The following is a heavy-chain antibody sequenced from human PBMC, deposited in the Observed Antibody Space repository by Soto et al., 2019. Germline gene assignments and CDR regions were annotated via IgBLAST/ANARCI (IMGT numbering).Heavy chain of an antibody. CDR1: GFTVSSNY. J-gene: IGHJ6*02. CDR2: IYSGGST. Sequence: PAGSLRLSCAASGFTVSSNYMSWVRKAPGKGLEWVSVIYSGGSTYYADSVKGRFTISRDNSKNTLYLQMNSLRAEDTAVYYCARGYSYGYGKSYGMDVWGQGTTVTVSS. CDR3: ARGYSYGYGKSYGMDV. V-gene: IGHV3-53*01. D-gene: IGHD5-18*01.